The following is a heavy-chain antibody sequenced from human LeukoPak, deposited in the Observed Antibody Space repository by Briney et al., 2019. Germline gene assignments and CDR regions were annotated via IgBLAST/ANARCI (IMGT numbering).Heavy chain of an antibody. D-gene: IGHD3-3*01. CDR3: AKSNLFLEWLDWFDP. V-gene: IGHV3-30*18. CDR1: GFTFSSYG. Sequence: GGSLRLSCAASGFTFSSYGMHWVRQAPGKGLEWVAVISYDGSNKYYADSVKGRFTISRDNSKNTLYLQMNSLRAEDTAVYYCAKSNLFLEWLDWFDPWGQRTLVTVSS. CDR2: ISYDGSNK. J-gene: IGHJ5*02.